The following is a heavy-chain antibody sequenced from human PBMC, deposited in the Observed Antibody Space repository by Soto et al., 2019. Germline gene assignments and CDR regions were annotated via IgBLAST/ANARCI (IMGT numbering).Heavy chain of an antibody. Sequence: QVQLQESGPGLVKPSQTLSLTCTVSGGSISSGDYYWSWIRQPPGKGLEWIGYIYYSGSTYYNPCGVSRVTIXXAXAXXQCSLKLSSVTAAVKAAYYCGSGGFGELIDHGMDVWGQVTTVTVSS. CDR1: GGSISSGDYY. CDR3: GSGGFGELIDHGMDV. D-gene: IGHD3-10*01. CDR2: IYYSGST. J-gene: IGHJ6*02. V-gene: IGHV4-30-4*01.